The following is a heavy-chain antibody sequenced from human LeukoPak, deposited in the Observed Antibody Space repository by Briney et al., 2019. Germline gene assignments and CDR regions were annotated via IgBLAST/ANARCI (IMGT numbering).Heavy chain of an antibody. CDR1: GFTFSSYG. CDR3: AKGGYSSGWTGWFDP. J-gene: IGHJ5*02. D-gene: IGHD6-19*01. V-gene: IGHV3-30*02. CDR2: IRYDGSNK. Sequence: PGGSLRLSCAASGFTFSSYGMHWVRQAPGKGLEWVAFIRYDGSNKYYADSVKGRFTISRDNSKNSLYLQMNSLRAEDTALYYCAKGGYSSGWTGWFDPWGQGTLVTVSS.